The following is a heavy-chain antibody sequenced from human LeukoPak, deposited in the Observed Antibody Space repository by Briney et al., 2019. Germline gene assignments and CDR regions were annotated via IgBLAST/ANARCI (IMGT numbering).Heavy chain of an antibody. Sequence: LETLSLTCAVYGGSFSGYYWSWIRQPPGKGLEWIGEINHSGSTNYNPSLKSRVTISVDTSKNQFSLKLSSVTAADTAVYYCARGLSPRINMVRGVRPPFRGVFDYWGQGTLVTVSS. CDR1: GGSFSGYY. D-gene: IGHD3-10*01. CDR3: ARGLSPRINMVRGVRPPFRGVFDY. J-gene: IGHJ4*02. CDR2: INHSGST. V-gene: IGHV4-34*01.